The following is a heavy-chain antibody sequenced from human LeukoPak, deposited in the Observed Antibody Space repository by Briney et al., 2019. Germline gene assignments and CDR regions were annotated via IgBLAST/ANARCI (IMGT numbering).Heavy chain of an antibody. Sequence: GGSLRLSCAASGFTFSSYAMHWVRQAPGKGLEWVAVISYDGSNKYYADSVKGRFTISRDNSKNTLYLQMNSLRAEDTAVYYCARGSYGEDAFDIWGQGTMVTVSS. CDR3: ARGSYGEDAFDI. D-gene: IGHD4-17*01. J-gene: IGHJ3*02. V-gene: IGHV3-30-3*01. CDR2: ISYDGSNK. CDR1: GFTFSSYA.